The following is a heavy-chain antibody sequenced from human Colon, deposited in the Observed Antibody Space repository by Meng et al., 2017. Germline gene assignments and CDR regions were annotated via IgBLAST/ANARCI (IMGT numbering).Heavy chain of an antibody. J-gene: IGHJ4*02. CDR1: GYTLY. CDR2: INPRTGDT. D-gene: IGHD2-15*01. Sequence: QVQLLQSGAEGKKPGASVTVSCKASGYTLYIHWVRLRPGEGLEWMGRINPRTGDTKSAQSFQGRVTMTRDTSTTTFSMDLRSLTTDDSAIYFCARESADGGSFDLWGQGTLVTVSS. CDR3: ARESADGGSFDL. V-gene: IGHV1-2*06.